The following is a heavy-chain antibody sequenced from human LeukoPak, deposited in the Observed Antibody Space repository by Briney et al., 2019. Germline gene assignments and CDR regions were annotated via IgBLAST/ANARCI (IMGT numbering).Heavy chain of an antibody. V-gene: IGHV3-30*18. CDR2: ISYDXGNK. Sequence: PGGSLRLSCAVSGXXFXXXGXXXXXXAXGXXLXXVXXISYDXGNKYFADSVKGRFTISRDNSKNTVYLQMSSLRTDDTAVYYCAKTVEPMGNWYFDLWGRGTLVTVSS. J-gene: IGHJ2*01. CDR3: AKTVEPMGNWYFDL. CDR1: GXXFXXXG. D-gene: IGHD1-14*01.